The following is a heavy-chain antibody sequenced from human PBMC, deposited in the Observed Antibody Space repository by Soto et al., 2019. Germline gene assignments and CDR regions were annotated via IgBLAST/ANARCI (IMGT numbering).Heavy chain of an antibody. CDR3: ARAEYDYVWGSYRYSYYYYGMDV. CDR2: INPNSGGT. V-gene: IGHV1-2*04. J-gene: IGHJ6*02. CDR1: GYTFTGYY. Sequence: GASVKVSCKASGYTFTGYYMHWVRQAPGQGLEWMGWINPNSGGTNYAQKFQGWVTMTRDTSISTAYMELSRLRSDDTAVYYCARAEYDYVWGSYRYSYYYYGMDVWGQGTTVTVSS. D-gene: IGHD3-16*02.